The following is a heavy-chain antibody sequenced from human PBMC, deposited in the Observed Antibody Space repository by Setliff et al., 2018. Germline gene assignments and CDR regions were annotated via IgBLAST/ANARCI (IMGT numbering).Heavy chain of an antibody. CDR1: GGSISNYY. Sequence: ETLSLPCTVSGGSISNYYWSWIRQPAGKGLEWIGRIYTSGSTNYNPSLKSRVTMSVDTSKNQFSLKLSSVTAADTAVYYCARKGISALSGAFDMWGQGTMVTV. J-gene: IGHJ3*02. CDR2: IYTSGST. D-gene: IGHD1-26*01. CDR3: ARKGISALSGAFDM. V-gene: IGHV4-4*07.